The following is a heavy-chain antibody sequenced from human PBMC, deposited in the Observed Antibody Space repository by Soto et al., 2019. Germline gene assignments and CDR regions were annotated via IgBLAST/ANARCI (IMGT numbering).Heavy chain of an antibody. J-gene: IGHJ4*02. D-gene: IGHD6-19*01. CDR2: LYLNDDK. V-gene: IGHV2-5*01. CDR1: GVSLSTSGVG. Sequence: QITLKESGPTLVKPTQTLTLTCTFSGVSLSTSGVGVGWIRQPPGEALEWLALLYLNDDKRYSPSLKSRLTITKDTSKNQVVLTMTDMDPVDTATYFCAYTSGWYICDSWGQGTLVTVSS. CDR3: AYTSGWYICDS.